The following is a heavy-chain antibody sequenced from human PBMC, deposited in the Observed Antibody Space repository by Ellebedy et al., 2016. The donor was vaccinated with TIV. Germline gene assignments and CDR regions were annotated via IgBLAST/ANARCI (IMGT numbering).Heavy chain of an antibody. CDR2: FDPEDGET. CDR1: GYTLTELS. V-gene: IGHV1-24*01. Sequence: ASVKVSXXVSGYTLTELSMHWLRQAPGKGLEWMGGFDPEDGETIYAQKFQGRVTITEDTSTDTAYMELSSLRSEDTAVYYCARQAWTQSMDVWGQGTTVTVSS. J-gene: IGHJ6*02. CDR3: ARQAWTQSMDV. D-gene: IGHD3/OR15-3a*01.